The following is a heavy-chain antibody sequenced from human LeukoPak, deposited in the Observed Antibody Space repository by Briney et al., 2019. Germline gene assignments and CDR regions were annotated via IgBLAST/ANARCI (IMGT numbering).Heavy chain of an antibody. CDR3: SSGLGGSYNA. CDR2: IYHSGST. J-gene: IGHJ5*02. D-gene: IGHD1-26*01. Sequence: PSETLSLTCAVSGGSISSGGYSWSWIRQPPGKGLEWIGYIYHSGSTYYNPSLKSRVTVSVDTSKNQFSLKLSSVTAADTAVYCASSGLGGSYNAWGQGTLVTVSS. CDR1: GGSISSGGYS. V-gene: IGHV4-30-2*02.